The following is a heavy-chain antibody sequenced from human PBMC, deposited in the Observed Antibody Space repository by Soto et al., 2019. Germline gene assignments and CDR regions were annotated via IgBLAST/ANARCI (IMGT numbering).Heavy chain of an antibody. CDR1: GFTFSSYG. V-gene: IGHV3-33*01. D-gene: IGHD3-22*01. Sequence: GGSLRLSCAASGFTFSSYGMHWVRQAPGKGLEWVEVIWHDGSNKYYAYSVKGRFTISRENSKNTLYLQMNSLRAEDTAVYYCAREGYHDRSGHHXWGQATMVTVSX. CDR2: IWHDGSNK. J-gene: IGHJ4*02. CDR3: AREGYHDRSGHHX.